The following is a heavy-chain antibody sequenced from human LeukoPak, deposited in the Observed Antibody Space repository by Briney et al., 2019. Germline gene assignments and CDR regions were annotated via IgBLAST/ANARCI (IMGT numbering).Heavy chain of an antibody. Sequence: GGSLRLSCAASGFTFSSFSMNWVRQAPGKGLEWVSYITSSTSTIYYADSVKGRFTISRDNAKNSLYLQMNSVRAEDTAVYYCARSRGAGPGAHFDYWGQGTLVTVSS. J-gene: IGHJ4*02. CDR2: ITSSTSTI. CDR3: ARSRGAGPGAHFDY. CDR1: GFTFSSFS. D-gene: IGHD6-19*01. V-gene: IGHV3-48*01.